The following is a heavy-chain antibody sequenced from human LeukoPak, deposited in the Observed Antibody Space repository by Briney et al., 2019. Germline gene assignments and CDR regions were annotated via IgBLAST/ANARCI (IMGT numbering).Heavy chain of an antibody. J-gene: IGHJ6*02. CDR1: GGSISSSSYY. CDR3: ARVKLAVAAPIRKNYYYGMDV. CDR2: IYYSGST. D-gene: IGHD2-15*01. Sequence: SETLSLTCTVSGGSISSSSYYWGWIRQPPGKGLEWIGSIYYSGSTYYNPSLKSRVTISVDTSKNQFSLKLSSVTAADTAVYYCARVKLAVAAPIRKNYYYGMDVWGQGTTVTVSS. V-gene: IGHV4-39*07.